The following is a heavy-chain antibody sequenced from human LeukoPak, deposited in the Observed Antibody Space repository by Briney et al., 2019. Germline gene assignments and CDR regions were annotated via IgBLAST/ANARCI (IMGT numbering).Heavy chain of an antibody. CDR2: IYSGGST. V-gene: IGHV3-53*01. D-gene: IGHD3-22*01. CDR3: ARRPRDTSGYYLGAFHD. Sequence: GGSLRLSCAASGFTLSSNYMSWVRQAPGKGLEWVAVIYSGGSTYYADCVKGRFTIPRDNSKKALYLQMNSLRAEDTAVYFCARRPRDTSGYYLGAFHDWGQGTTVTVSS. J-gene: IGHJ3*01. CDR1: GFTLSSNY.